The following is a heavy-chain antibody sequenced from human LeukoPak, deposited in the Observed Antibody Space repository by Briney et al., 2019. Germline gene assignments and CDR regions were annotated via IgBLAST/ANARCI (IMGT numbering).Heavy chain of an antibody. CDR1: GFTFSSYA. D-gene: IGHD6-6*01. J-gene: IGHJ6*03. V-gene: IGHV3-23*01. CDR2: ISGSGGST. CDR3: AKLGVVPGEYSSFKYMDV. Sequence: GGSLRLSCAASGFTFSSYAMSWVRQAPGKGLEWVSAISGSGGSTYYADSVKGRFTISRDNSKNTLYLQMNSLRAEDTAVYYCAKLGVVPGEYSSFKYMDVWGKGTTVTVSS.